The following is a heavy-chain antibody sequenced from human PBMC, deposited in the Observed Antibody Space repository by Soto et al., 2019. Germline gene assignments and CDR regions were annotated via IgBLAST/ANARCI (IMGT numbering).Heavy chain of an antibody. Sequence: GGSLRLSCAASGFTFSTDWMNWVRQARGNGLEWVANIKQDGSEKYYVDSVKGRFAISRDNAKDSLFLQMNNLRAEDTAVYYCVRDWSTFWGMDVWGQGTTVTVSS. CDR3: VRDWSTFWGMDV. CDR1: GFTFSTDW. V-gene: IGHV3-7*01. J-gene: IGHJ6*02. CDR2: IKQDGSEK.